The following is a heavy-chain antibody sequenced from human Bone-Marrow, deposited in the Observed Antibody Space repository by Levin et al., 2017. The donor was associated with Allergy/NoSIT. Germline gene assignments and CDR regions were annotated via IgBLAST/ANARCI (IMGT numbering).Heavy chain of an antibody. CDR3: ARDGACNSKSCYYYSYGMDV. J-gene: IGHJ6*02. D-gene: IGHD4/OR15-4a*01. Sequence: ASVKVSCKASGYPFTTYAIQWVRQAPGQRLEWLGWINTDNGKTKYSQKFQGRVTISSDTSASTAYMELSSLRSEDTAVYSCARDGACNSKSCYYYSYGMDVWGQGTMVTVS. CDR2: INTDNGKT. CDR1: GYPFTTYA. V-gene: IGHV1-3*04.